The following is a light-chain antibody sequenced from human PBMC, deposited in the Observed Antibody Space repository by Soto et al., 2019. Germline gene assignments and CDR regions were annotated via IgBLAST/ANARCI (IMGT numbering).Light chain of an antibody. CDR1: QSVSTY. J-gene: IGKJ5*01. CDR3: QQRSNWQIT. Sequence: ETVVTHSPSTLSFSPGESSTLSCRASQSVSTYLAWYQQKPGQAXRLLIYDAYNRVTGITARFRGSGSGTDFTLTISSLEPDDFAVYYCQQRSNWQITFGQGTRLEIK. CDR2: DAY. V-gene: IGKV3-11*01.